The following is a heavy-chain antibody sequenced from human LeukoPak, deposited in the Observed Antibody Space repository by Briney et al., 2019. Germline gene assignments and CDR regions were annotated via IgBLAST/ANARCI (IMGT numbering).Heavy chain of an antibody. D-gene: IGHD5-12*01. V-gene: IGHV4-31*03. CDR3: ARVLSGYDFEVWNAFDI. Sequence: SETLSLTCTVSGGSISSGGYYWSWIRQHPGKGLEWIGYIYYSGSTYYNPSLKSRVTISVDTSKNQLSLKLSSVTAADTAVYYCARVLSGYDFEVWNAFDIWGQGTMVTVSS. CDR1: GGSISSGGYY. J-gene: IGHJ3*02. CDR2: IYYSGST.